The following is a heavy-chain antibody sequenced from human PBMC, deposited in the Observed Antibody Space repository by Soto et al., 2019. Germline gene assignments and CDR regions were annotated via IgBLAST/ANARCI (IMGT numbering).Heavy chain of an antibody. Sequence: SVKVSCKASGGTFSSYAISWVRQAPGQGLEWMGGIIPIFGTANYAQKFQGRVTITADKTTSTAYMELSSLRSEDTAVYYCARVKYDSSGYYYADLKYYYYGMDVWGQGTTVTVSS. CDR3: ARVKYDSSGYYYADLKYYYYGMDV. V-gene: IGHV1-69*06. J-gene: IGHJ6*02. D-gene: IGHD3-22*01. CDR2: IIPIFGTA. CDR1: GGTFSSYA.